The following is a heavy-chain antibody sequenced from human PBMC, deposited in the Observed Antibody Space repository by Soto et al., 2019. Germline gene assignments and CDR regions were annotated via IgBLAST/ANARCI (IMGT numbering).Heavy chain of an antibody. D-gene: IGHD3-3*01. CDR2: IYYSGST. V-gene: IGHV4-31*03. CDR3: ARLNFWSGQTQKYYFDY. CDR1: GGSISSGGYY. J-gene: IGHJ4*02. Sequence: QVQLQESGPGLVKPSQTLSLTCTVSGGSISSGGYYWIWIRQHPGKGLEWIGYIYYSGSTYYNPSLKSRVTISVDTSKNQFSLKLSSVTAADTAVYYCARLNFWSGQTQKYYFDYWGQGTLVTVSS.